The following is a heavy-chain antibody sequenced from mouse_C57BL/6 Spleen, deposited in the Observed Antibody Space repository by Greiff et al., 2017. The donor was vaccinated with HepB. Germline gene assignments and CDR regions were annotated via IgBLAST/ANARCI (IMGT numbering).Heavy chain of an antibody. CDR2: IWSGGST. J-gene: IGHJ3*01. Sequence: VMLVESGPGLVQPSQSLSITCTVSGFSLTSYGVHWVRQSPGKGLEWLGVIWSGGSTDYNAAFISRLSISKDNSKSQVFFKMNSLQADDTAIYYCARNLGDYDGGTWFAYWGQGTLVTVSA. V-gene: IGHV2-2*01. D-gene: IGHD2-4*01. CDR3: ARNLGDYDGGTWFAY. CDR1: GFSLTSYG.